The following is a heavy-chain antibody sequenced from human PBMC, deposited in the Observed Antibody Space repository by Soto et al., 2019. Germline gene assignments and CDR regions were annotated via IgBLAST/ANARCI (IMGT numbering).Heavy chain of an antibody. J-gene: IGHJ5*02. Sequence: PSETLSLTCTVCGDSISSYYWSWIRQPPGKGLEWIGYIYYSGSTNYNPSLKSRVTISVDTSKNQFSLKLSSVTAADTAVYYCARDLTGTTGWFDPWGQGTLVTVSS. CDR3: ARDLTGTTGWFDP. D-gene: IGHD1-7*01. CDR1: GDSISSYY. V-gene: IGHV4-59*12. CDR2: IYYSGST.